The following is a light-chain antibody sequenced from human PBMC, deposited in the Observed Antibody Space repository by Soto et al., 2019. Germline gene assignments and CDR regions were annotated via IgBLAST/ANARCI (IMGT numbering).Light chain of an antibody. Sequence: EIVLTQSPATLSLSPGERATLSCRASQSVSRYLAWYQQKPGQAPRLLIYDASNRATGIPARFSGSGSGTDFTLTISSLVPEDFAVYYCQQRSNWPPITFGQGTRLEMK. J-gene: IGKJ5*01. CDR1: QSVSRY. V-gene: IGKV3-11*01. CDR3: QQRSNWPPIT. CDR2: DAS.